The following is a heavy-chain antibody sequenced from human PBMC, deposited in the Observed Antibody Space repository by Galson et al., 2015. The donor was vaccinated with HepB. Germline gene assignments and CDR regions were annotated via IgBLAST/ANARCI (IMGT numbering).Heavy chain of an antibody. CDR3: ARRALRGVGSPAGNYFDY. J-gene: IGHJ4*02. CDR1: GFTFSSYA. Sequence: SLRLSCAASGFTFSSYAMHWVRQAPGKGLEGVAVISYDGSNKYYADSVKGRFTISRDNSKNTLYLQMNSLRAEDTAVYYCARRALRGVGSPAGNYFDYWGQGTLVTVSS. CDR2: ISYDGSNK. V-gene: IGHV3-30*04. D-gene: IGHD3-10*01.